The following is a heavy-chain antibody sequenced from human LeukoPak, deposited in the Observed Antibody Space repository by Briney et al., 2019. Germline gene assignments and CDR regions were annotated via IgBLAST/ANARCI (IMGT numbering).Heavy chain of an antibody. CDR1: GYTLTDNH. CDR2: IHPNSGGT. CDR3: ARELGVNAFDV. Sequence: ASVKVSCKASGYTLTDNHLYWVRQAPGQGLEWMGWIHPNSGGTNFAQNFQGRLTLPRDTSKHTVYMELRRLTSDDTAVYYCARELGVNAFDVWGQGTMVTVSS. V-gene: IGHV1-2*02. J-gene: IGHJ3*01. D-gene: IGHD7-27*01.